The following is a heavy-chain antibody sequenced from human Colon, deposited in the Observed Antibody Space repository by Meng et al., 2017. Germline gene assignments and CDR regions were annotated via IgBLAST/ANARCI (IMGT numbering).Heavy chain of an antibody. CDR2: IKADASEE. V-gene: IGHV3-7*01. Sequence: GESLIISCVASGLTLSNYWLNWVRQAPGKGLELVANIKADASEENYVDSVEGRFTISRDNAKKSVYLQMSSLRVEGTAVYYCTTWGSVGPFDYWGQGTLVTVSS. CDR1: GLTLSNYW. CDR3: TTWGSVGPFDY. J-gene: IGHJ4*02. D-gene: IGHD2-15*01.